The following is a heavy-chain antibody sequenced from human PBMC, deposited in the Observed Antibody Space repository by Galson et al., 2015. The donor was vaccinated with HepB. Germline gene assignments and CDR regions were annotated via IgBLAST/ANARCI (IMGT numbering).Heavy chain of an antibody. CDR3: ASQYSAGMTFDH. CDR1: GFTFSPFG. V-gene: IGHV3-21*01. CDR2: ISSSSSPI. D-gene: IGHD5-12*01. Sequence: SLRLSCAASGFTFSPFGMPWVRQAPGKRLEWVSSISSSSSPIYDEDSVRGRFTISRDNAKNSLYLQMNSLRAEDTAVYYCASQYSAGMTFDHWGQGTLVTVSS. J-gene: IGHJ4*02.